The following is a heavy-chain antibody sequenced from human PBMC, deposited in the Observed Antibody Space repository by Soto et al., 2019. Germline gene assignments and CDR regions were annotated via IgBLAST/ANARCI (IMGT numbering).Heavy chain of an antibody. J-gene: IGHJ4*02. Sequence: ASVKVSCKAIGYSFTSHYMHWVRQAPGQGLEWMGTIYPGGTNIAYAQKFQGRVTMTKDTSTTTVYMELNSVTAADTAVYYCASRHSSPYFDYWGQGTLVTVSS. V-gene: IGHV1-46*01. CDR2: IYPGGTNI. CDR1: GYSFTSHY. D-gene: IGHD6-13*01. CDR3: ASRHSSPYFDY.